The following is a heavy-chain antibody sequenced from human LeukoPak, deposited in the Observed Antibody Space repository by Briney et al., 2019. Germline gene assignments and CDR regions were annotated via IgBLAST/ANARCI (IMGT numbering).Heavy chain of an antibody. Sequence: GGSLRLSCAASGFTVSSNYMSWVRQAPGKGLEWVSVIYSGGSTYYADSVKGRFAISRDNSKNTLYLQMNSLRAEDTAVYYCASERGPESFNYWGQGTLVTVSS. CDR2: IYSGGST. CDR3: ASERGPESFNY. V-gene: IGHV3-66*01. J-gene: IGHJ4*02. CDR1: GFTVSSNY.